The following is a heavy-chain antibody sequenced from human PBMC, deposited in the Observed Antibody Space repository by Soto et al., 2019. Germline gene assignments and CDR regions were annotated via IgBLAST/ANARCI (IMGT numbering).Heavy chain of an antibody. CDR2: IYSGGST. Sequence: EVPLVESGGGLVQPGGSLRLSCAASGFTVSSNYMSWVRQAPGKGLEWVSVIYSGGSTYYADSVKGRCTISRDNSKNTMYLQMNSLRAEDTAVYYCARDPAYYFDYWGQGTLVTVSS. J-gene: IGHJ4*02. CDR3: ARDPAYYFDY. CDR1: GFTVSSNY. V-gene: IGHV3-66*01.